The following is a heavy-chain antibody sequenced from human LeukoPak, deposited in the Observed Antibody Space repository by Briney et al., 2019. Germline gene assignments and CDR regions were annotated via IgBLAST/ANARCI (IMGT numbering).Heavy chain of an antibody. CDR3: ARGRISTLNY. CDR2: INHSGST. Sequence: PSETLSLTCAVYGGSLSGYYWSWIRQPPGKGLEWIGEINHSGSTNYNPSLKSRVTISVDTSKNQFSLKLSSVTAADTAVYYCARGRISTLNYWGQGTLVTVSS. D-gene: IGHD2/OR15-2a*01. CDR1: GGSLSGYY. V-gene: IGHV4-34*01. J-gene: IGHJ4*02.